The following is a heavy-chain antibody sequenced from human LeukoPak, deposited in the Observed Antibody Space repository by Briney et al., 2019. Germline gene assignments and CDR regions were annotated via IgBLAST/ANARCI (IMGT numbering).Heavy chain of an antibody. CDR1: GFIFGAYW. Sequence: PGGSLRLSCAASGFIFGAYWMTWVRQAPGKGLEWVANIKQDGSEKYYMDSVKGRFTISRDNAKKSLFLQMNSLTAEDTALYYCVRSLEKFGTRDYWGQGTLVTVSS. J-gene: IGHJ4*02. CDR2: IKQDGSEK. V-gene: IGHV3-7*01. CDR3: VRSLEKFGTRDY. D-gene: IGHD3-10*01.